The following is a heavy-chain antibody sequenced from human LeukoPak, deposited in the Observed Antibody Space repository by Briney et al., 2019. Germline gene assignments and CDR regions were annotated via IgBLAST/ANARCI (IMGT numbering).Heavy chain of an antibody. CDR2: ISSSSSYI. V-gene: IGHV3-21*01. Sequence: GGSLRLSCAASGFTFSSYSMNWVRQAPGKGLEWVSSISSSSSYIYYADSVRGRFTISRDNAKNSLYLQMNSLRAEDTAVYYCAKRFGELFLWRETPATGYMDVWGKGTTVTISS. CDR3: AKRFGELFLWRETPATGYMDV. J-gene: IGHJ6*03. D-gene: IGHD3-10*01. CDR1: GFTFSSYS.